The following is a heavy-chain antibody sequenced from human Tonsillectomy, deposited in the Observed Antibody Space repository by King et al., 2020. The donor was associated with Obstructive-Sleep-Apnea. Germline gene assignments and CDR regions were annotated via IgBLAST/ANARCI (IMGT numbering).Heavy chain of an antibody. J-gene: IGHJ4*02. CDR3: ARGSPYYFDY. CDR2: IYYSGST. Sequence: QLQESGPGLVKPSQTLSLTCIVSGGSISSDGYYWSCIRQHPGKGLEWIAYIYYSGSTYYNPSLKSRVTISVDTSKNQLSLKLSSMTAADTAVYYCARGSPYYFDYWGQGTLVTVSS. CDR1: GGSISSDGYY. D-gene: IGHD3-10*01. V-gene: IGHV4-31*03.